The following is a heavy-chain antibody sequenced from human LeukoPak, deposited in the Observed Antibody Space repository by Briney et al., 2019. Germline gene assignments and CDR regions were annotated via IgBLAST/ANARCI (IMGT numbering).Heavy chain of an antibody. Sequence: GGSLRLSCAASGFDFSNYGMHWVRQAPGKGLEWVTFIQYDGINKYYGDSVRGRFTISRDNSKNTLYLQMHSLRVEDTAMYYCVKSFSSQTAEDFWGQGTLVTVSS. V-gene: IGHV3-30*02. J-gene: IGHJ4*02. D-gene: IGHD2-21*02. CDR3: VKSFSSQTAEDF. CDR2: IQYDGINK. CDR1: GFDFSNYG.